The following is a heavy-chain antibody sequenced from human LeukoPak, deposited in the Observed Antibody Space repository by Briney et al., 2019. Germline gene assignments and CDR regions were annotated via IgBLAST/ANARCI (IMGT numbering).Heavy chain of an antibody. D-gene: IGHD2-2*01. CDR1: GFTFSSYA. J-gene: IGHJ4*02. CDR2: ISSNGGST. V-gene: IGHV3-64*01. CDR3: ARGRAGVPAATPHFDY. Sequence: PGGSLRLSCAASGFTFSSYAMHWVRRAPGKGLEYVSAISSNGGSTYYANSVKGRFTISRDNSKNTLYLQMGSLRAEDMAVYYCARGRAGVPAATPHFDYWGQGTLVTVSS.